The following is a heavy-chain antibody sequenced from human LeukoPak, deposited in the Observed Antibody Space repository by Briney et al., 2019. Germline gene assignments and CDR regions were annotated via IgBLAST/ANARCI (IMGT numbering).Heavy chain of an antibody. J-gene: IGHJ4*02. D-gene: IGHD3-10*01. V-gene: IGHV3-15*01. CDR2: IKSKGDGGTT. CDR1: GSTFSDAWMSWVRNAW. CDR3: TTVGYGSFDY. Sequence: GGSLRLSCAASGSTFSDAWMSWVRNAWMSWVRQAPGRGLEWVGRIKSKGDGGTTDYAAPVKGRFTISRDDSKNTLYLQMNSLNTEDTAVHYCTTVGYGSFDYWGQGTLVTVSS.